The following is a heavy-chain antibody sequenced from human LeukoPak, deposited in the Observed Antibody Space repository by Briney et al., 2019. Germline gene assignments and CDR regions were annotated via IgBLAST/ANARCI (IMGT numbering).Heavy chain of an antibody. D-gene: IGHD6-13*01. V-gene: IGHV3-30*18. CDR2: ISYDGSNK. Sequence: GGSLRLSCAASGFTFSSYAMHWVRQAPGKGLEWMAVISYDGSNKYYADSVKGRFTISRDNSKNTLYLQMNSLRAEDTAIYYCAKDAAGPEYWGQGTLVTVSS. CDR1: GFTFSSYA. CDR3: AKDAAGPEY. J-gene: IGHJ4*02.